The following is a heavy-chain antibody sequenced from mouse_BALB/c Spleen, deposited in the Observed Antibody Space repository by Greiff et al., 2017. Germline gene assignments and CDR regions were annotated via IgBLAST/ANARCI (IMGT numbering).Heavy chain of an antibody. D-gene: IGHD1-1*01. J-gene: IGHJ3*01. CDR1: GYTFTDYW. CDR2: IDTSDSYT. V-gene: IGHV1-69*02. CDR3: ASYYYGTWFAY. Sequence: QGQLQQSGPELVKPGASVKMSCKASGYTFTDYWMHWVKQRPGQGLEWIGAIDTSDSYTSYNQKFKGKATLTVDESSSTAYMQLSSLTSEDSAVYYCASYYYGTWFAYWGQGTLVTVSA.